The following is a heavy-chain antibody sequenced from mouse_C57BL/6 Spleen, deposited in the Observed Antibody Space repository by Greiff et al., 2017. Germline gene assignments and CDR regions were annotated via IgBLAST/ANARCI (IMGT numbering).Heavy chain of an antibody. CDR1: GFSLTSYG. CDR3: GSFYYDYESWFAY. J-gene: IGHJ3*01. CDR2: IWGIGST. Sequence: QVQLQQSGPGLVAPSQSLSITCTVSGFSLTSYGVDWFRQSPRKGLEWLGVIWGIGSTNYNTALKSRLSISKDNSNSQVFLKMNSAQTDDTGMYCCGSFYYDYESWFAYWGQGTLVTVSA. V-gene: IGHV2-6*01. D-gene: IGHD2-4*01.